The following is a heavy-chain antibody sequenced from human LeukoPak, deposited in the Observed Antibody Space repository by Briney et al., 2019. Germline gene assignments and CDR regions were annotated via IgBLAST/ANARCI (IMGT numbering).Heavy chain of an antibody. CDR3: ARVGAIQYYYYMDV. Sequence: ETLSLTCAVYGGSFSGYYWSWIRQPPGNGLEWIGEINHSGSTNYNPSLKSRVTISVDTSKNQFSLKLSSVTAADTAVYYCARVGAIQYYYYMDVWGKGTTVTVSS. CDR1: GGSFSGYY. D-gene: IGHD1-26*01. V-gene: IGHV4-34*01. J-gene: IGHJ6*03. CDR2: INHSGST.